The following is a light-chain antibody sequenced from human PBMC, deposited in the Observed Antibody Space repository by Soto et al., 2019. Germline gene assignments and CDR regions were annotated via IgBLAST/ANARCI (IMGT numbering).Light chain of an antibody. CDR2: DAS. V-gene: IGKV1-5*01. J-gene: IGKJ4*01. CDR3: QQYNSYPLT. Sequence: DIQMTQSPATLPASVGDRVTITCRASQTISSWLAWYQQKPGKAPKLLIYDASSLESGVPSRFSGSGSGTEFTLTISSLQPDDFATYYCQQYNSYPLTFGGGTKVDIK. CDR1: QTISSW.